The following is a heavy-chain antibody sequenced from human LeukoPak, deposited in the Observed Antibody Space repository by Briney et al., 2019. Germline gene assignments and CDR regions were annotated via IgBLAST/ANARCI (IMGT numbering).Heavy chain of an antibody. CDR3: ARDPEHDYGDYYFDY. Sequence: GASVKVSCKASGGTFSSYAISWVRQAPGQGLEWMGIINPSGGSTSYAQKFQGRVTMTRDTSTSTVYMELSSLRSEDTAVYYCARDPEHDYGDYYFDYWGQGTLVTVSS. CDR1: GGTFSSYA. CDR2: INPSGGST. J-gene: IGHJ4*02. V-gene: IGHV1-46*01. D-gene: IGHD4-17*01.